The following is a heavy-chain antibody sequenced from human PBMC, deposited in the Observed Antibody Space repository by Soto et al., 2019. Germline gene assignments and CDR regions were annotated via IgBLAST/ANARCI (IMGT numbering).Heavy chain of an antibody. J-gene: IGHJ5*02. CDR3: ARVWGALAPIAGWFGP. D-gene: IGHD3-16*01. CDR1: NGSITSGNW. CDR2: IYQTGST. V-gene: IGHV4-4*02. Sequence: QVQLQESGPGLVKPSGTLSLTCAVSNGSITSGNWWSWVRQPPGKGLEWIGDIYQTGSTNYNPSLRSRVILSVGKSKNNFSLILSSVSAADTAVYFCARVWGALAPIAGWFGPWGRGILVTVSS.